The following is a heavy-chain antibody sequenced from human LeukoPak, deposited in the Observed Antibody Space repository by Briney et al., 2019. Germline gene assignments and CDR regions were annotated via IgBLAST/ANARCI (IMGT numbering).Heavy chain of an antibody. CDR1: GGTFSSYA. CDR3: ARNGAKYSSSWYYFDY. J-gene: IGHJ4*02. Sequence: VASVKVSCKASGGTFSSYAISWVRQAPGQGLEWMGGIIPIFGTAYYAQKFQGRVTITADESTSTAYMELSSLRSEDTAVYYCARNGAKYSSSWYYFDYWGQGTLVTVSS. CDR2: IIPIFGTA. D-gene: IGHD6-13*01. V-gene: IGHV1-69*13.